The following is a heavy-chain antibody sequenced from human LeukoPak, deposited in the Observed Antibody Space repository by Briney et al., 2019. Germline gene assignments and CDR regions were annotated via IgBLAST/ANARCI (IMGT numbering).Heavy chain of an antibody. CDR2: VNPSGGGT. Sequence: ASVKISCKASGYTFTTYYMHWVRQAPGQGLEWMGVVNPSGGGTSYSQMFQGRLTMTRDMSTSTVYMELSSLRSDDTAVYYCARDVDYYDSSGYYYDFDYWGQGTLVTVSS. CDR3: ARDVDYYDSSGYYYDFDY. J-gene: IGHJ4*02. CDR1: GYTFTTYY. D-gene: IGHD3-22*01. V-gene: IGHV1-46*01.